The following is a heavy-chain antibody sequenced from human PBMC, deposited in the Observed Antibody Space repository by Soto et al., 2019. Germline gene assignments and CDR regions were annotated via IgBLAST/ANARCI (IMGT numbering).Heavy chain of an antibody. J-gene: IGHJ6*02. Sequence: QVQLVQSGAEVKKPGASVKVSCKASGYTFTSYGISWVRQAPGQGLEWMGWISAYNGNTNYAQKLQGRVTMTTDTSTSTAYMELRSLRSDDTAVCYCARNGNDFWSGYRGGYSYGMDVWGQGTTVTVSS. CDR2: ISAYNGNT. D-gene: IGHD3-3*01. V-gene: IGHV1-18*01. CDR1: GYTFTSYG. CDR3: ARNGNDFWSGYRGGYSYGMDV.